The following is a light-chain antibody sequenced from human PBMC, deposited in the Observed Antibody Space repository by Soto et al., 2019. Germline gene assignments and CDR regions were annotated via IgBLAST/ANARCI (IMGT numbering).Light chain of an antibody. CDR3: QQYQTYSQ. J-gene: IGKJ1*01. CDR2: KAS. CDR1: QRINTW. V-gene: IGKV1-5*03. Sequence: DIQMTQSPSTLSASVGDRVTITCRASQRINTWLAWYQLKPGRAPKLLIYKASTLESGVPSRFSGSGSGTEFTLPISSLQPDDFATYYCQQYQTYSQFGQGTKVEIK.